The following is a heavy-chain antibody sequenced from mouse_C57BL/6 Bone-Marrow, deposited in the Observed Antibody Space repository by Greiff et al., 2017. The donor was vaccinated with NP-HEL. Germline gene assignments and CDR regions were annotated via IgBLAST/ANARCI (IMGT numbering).Heavy chain of an antibody. D-gene: IGHD1-3*01. CDR3: VNYWVAY. CDR2: IDPSDSYT. CDR1: GYTFTSYW. J-gene: IGHJ3*01. Sequence: QVHVKQPGAELVMPGASVKLSCKASGYTFTSYWMHWVKQRPGQGLEWIGEIDPSDSYTNYNQKFKDKATLTVDKSSSTAYMQLSSLTSEDSAVYYCVNYWVAYWGQGTLVTVSA. V-gene: IGHV1-69*01.